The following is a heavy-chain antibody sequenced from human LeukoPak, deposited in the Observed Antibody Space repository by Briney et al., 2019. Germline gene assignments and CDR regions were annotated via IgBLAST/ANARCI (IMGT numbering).Heavy chain of an antibody. D-gene: IGHD3-10*01. Sequence: SETLSLTCTVSGGSISSSSYYWGWIRQPPGKGLEWIGSIYYSGSTYYNPSLKSRVTISVDTSKNQFPLKLSSVTAADTAVYYCARDISTDWGFGEYNWFDPWGQGTLVTVSS. CDR1: GGSISSSSYY. J-gene: IGHJ5*02. V-gene: IGHV4-39*06. CDR3: ARDISTDWGFGEYNWFDP. CDR2: IYYSGST.